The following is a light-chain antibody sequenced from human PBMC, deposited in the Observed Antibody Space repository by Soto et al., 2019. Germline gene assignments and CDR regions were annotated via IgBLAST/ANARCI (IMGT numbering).Light chain of an antibody. J-gene: IGKJ1*01. CDR1: QSVSSY. CDR3: QQRSIWPT. V-gene: IGKV3-11*01. Sequence: EIVLTQSPATLSLSPGERATLSCRASQSVSSYLAWYQQKPGQAPRLLIYGASNRAPGIPARFSGSGSGTDFTLTISSLEPEDFAVYYCQQRSIWPTFGQGTKVEVK. CDR2: GAS.